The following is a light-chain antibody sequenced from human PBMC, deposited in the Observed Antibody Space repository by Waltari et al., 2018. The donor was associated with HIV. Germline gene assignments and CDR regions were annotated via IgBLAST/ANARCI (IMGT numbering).Light chain of an antibody. CDR3: YSYSDTSSSYV. Sequence: QSALTQSASVSGSPGQSITISCTGTSTDVGNFNLVSWYQQYPGKAPKLLIYEVTKRPSSASNRFSASKSGNTASLTISGLRAEDEADYYYYSYSDTSSSYVFGTGTNVTVL. CDR2: EVT. V-gene: IGLV2-23*02. CDR1: STDVGNFNL. J-gene: IGLJ1*01.